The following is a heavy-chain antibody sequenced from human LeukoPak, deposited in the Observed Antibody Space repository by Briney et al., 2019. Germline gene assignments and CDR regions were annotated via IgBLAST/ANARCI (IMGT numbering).Heavy chain of an antibody. V-gene: IGHV4-39*01. Sequence: SETLSLTCTVSGGSISSSSYYWGWIRQPPGKGLEWIGSIYYSGSTYYNPSLKCRVTISVDTSKNQFSLKLSSVTAADTVVYYCAIQKADFWSGYESDYWGQGTLVTVSS. D-gene: IGHD3-3*01. CDR1: GGSISSSSYY. CDR2: IYYSGST. J-gene: IGHJ4*02. CDR3: AIQKADFWSGYESDY.